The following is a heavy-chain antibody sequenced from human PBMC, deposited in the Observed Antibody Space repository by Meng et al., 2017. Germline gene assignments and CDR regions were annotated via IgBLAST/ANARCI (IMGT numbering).Heavy chain of an antibody. V-gene: IGHV1-8*01. CDR1: GYTCNCYD. CDR2: MNPNSGNT. D-gene: IGHD3/OR15-3a*01. CDR3: ARGPNRWTGFDY. J-gene: IGHJ4*02. Sequence: QVQLVESGAEVKKPGGSVKVSCKASGYTCNCYDINWVRQATGQGLEWMGWMNPNSGNTGYAQKFQGRVTMTRNTSLSTAYMELSSLRSEDTAVYYCARGPNRWTGFDYWGQGTLVTVSS.